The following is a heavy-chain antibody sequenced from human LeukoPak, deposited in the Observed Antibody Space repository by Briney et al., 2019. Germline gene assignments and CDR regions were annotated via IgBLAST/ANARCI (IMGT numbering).Heavy chain of an antibody. J-gene: IGHJ5*02. CDR3: ARGGRGNRSSWRPYNWFDP. CDR1: GFTFSSYS. CDR2: ISSSSSYI. D-gene: IGHD6-13*01. Sequence: GGSLRLSCAASGFTFSSYSMNWVRQAPGKGLEWVSSISSSSSYIYYADSVKGRFTISRDNAKNSLYLQMNSLRAEDTAVYYCARGGRGNRSSWRPYNWFDPWGQGTLVTVSS. V-gene: IGHV3-21*01.